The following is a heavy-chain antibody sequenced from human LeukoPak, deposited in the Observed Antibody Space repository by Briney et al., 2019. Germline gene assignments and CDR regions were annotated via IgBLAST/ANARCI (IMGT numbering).Heavy chain of an antibody. V-gene: IGHV4-31*03. CDR2: IYYSGST. Sequence: PSETLSLTCTVSGGSISSGGYYWSWIRQHPGKGLEWIGYIYYSGSTYYNPSLKSRVTISVDTSKNQFSLKLSSVTAADTAVYYCARDGRRGSGSYYYWGQGTLVTVSS. CDR1: GGSISSGGYY. J-gene: IGHJ4*02. D-gene: IGHD3-10*01. CDR3: ARDGRRGSGSYYY.